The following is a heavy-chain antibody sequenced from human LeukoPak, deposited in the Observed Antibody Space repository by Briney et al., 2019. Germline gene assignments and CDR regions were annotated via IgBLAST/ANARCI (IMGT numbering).Heavy chain of an antibody. D-gene: IGHD3-22*01. J-gene: IGHJ4*02. V-gene: IGHV4-4*07. Sequence: PSETLSPTCTVSGGSISSYYWSWIRQPAGKGLEWIGRIYTSGSTNYNPSLKSRVTMSVDTSKNQFSLKLSSVTAADTAVYYCARDLNYYDSSGSLEYYFDYWGQGTLVTVSS. CDR1: GGSISSYY. CDR3: ARDLNYYDSSGSLEYYFDY. CDR2: IYTSGST.